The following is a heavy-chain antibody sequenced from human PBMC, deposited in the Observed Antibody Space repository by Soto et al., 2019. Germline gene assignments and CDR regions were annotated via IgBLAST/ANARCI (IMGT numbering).Heavy chain of an antibody. CDR2: ISGSGGST. V-gene: IGHV3-23*01. CDR1: SYP. Sequence: SYPLSSYHQATRKGLEWVSAISGSGGSTYYADSVKGRLTISRDNSKNTLYLQMNSLRAEDTAVYYCAKVLWTYDILTGDFDYWGQGTLVTVSS. D-gene: IGHD3-9*01. CDR3: AKVLWTYDILTGDFDY. J-gene: IGHJ4*02.